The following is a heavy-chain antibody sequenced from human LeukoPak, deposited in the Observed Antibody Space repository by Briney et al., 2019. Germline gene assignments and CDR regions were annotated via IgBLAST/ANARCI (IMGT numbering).Heavy chain of an antibody. CDR1: KFTFSTSA. CDR2: ISGSGAKT. J-gene: IGHJ6*03. V-gene: IGHV3-23*01. D-gene: IGHD3-10*01. CDR3: AKDPMWFGEGDYKYYMDV. Sequence: PGGSLRLACAAPKFTFSTSALSWVRQAPGRGLEWVSGISGSGAKTYYSDSVKGRFTISRDNSKSTLYLQMNSLRVEDTAVYYCAKDPMWFGEGDYKYYMDVWGKGTTVTVSS.